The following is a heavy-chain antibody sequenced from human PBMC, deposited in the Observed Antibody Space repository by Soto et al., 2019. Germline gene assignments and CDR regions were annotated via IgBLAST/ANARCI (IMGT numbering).Heavy chain of an antibody. J-gene: IGHJ4*02. CDR3: AREVDY. V-gene: IGHV3-30-3*01. CDR2: ISYDGSNK. Sequence: GGSLRLSCAASGFTFSSYAMHWVRQAPGKGLEWVAVISYDGSNKYYADSVKGRFTISRDNSKNTLYLQMNSLRAEDTAVYYCAREVDYWGQGTLVTVSS. CDR1: GFTFSSYA.